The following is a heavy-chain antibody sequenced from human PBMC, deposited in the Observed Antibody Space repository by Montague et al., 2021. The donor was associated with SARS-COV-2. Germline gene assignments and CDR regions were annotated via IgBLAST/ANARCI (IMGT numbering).Heavy chain of an antibody. D-gene: IGHD1-1*01. CDR2: IYWNDYK. V-gene: IGHV2-5*01. Sequence: VKPTQTLTLTCTFSGFSLNTSGVGVTWVRQPPGKALEWLAFIYWNDYKHYSPSVKSRITITKDTSKNQVVLIMTNMDPVDTGTYYCAHDDAGNRGFEFWGQGTLVTVSS. CDR3: AHDDAGNRGFEF. J-gene: IGHJ4*02. CDR1: GFSLNTSGVG.